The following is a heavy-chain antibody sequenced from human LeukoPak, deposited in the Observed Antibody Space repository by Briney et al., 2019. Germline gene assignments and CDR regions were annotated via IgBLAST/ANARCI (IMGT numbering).Heavy chain of an antibody. Sequence: GGSLRLSCAASGFTFSSYWMSWVRQAPGKGLEWVANIKQDGSEKYYVDSVKGRFTISRDNAKNSLYLQMNSLRAEDTAVYYCARHSPPTIGNDAFDIWGQGTVVTVSS. CDR2: IKQDGSEK. J-gene: IGHJ3*02. CDR1: GFTFSSYW. CDR3: ARHSPPTIGNDAFDI. V-gene: IGHV3-7*01. D-gene: IGHD2-21*01.